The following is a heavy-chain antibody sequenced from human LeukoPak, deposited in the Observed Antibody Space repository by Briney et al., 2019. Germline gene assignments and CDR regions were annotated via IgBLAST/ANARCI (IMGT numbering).Heavy chain of an antibody. V-gene: IGHV3-23*01. CDR2: ISGSGGST. CDR1: GFTFSSYA. CDR3: AAYSLRGSRAGWFDY. J-gene: IGHJ4*02. D-gene: IGHD2-15*01. Sequence: GGSLRLSCAASGFTFSSYAMSWIRQAPGKGLEWVSAISGSGGSTYYADSVKGRFTISRDNSKNTLYLQMNSLRAEDTAVYYCAAYSLRGSRAGWFDYWGQGTLVTVSS.